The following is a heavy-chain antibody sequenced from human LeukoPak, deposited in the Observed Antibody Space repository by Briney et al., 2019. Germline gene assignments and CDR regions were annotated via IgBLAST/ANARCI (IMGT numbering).Heavy chain of an antibody. V-gene: IGHV4-4*02. Sequence: SETLSLTCAVSGGSISSSNWWCWVRQPPGKGLEWIGEIYHSGSTNYNPSLKSRVTISVDKSKNQFSLKLSSVTAADTAVYYCARDYYGSGSYRTETNWFDPWGQGTLVTVSS. CDR1: GGSISSSNW. J-gene: IGHJ5*02. CDR3: ARDYYGSGSYRTETNWFDP. D-gene: IGHD3-10*01. CDR2: IYHSGST.